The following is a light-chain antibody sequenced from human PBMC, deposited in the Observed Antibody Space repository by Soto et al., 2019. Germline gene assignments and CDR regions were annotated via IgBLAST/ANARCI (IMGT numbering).Light chain of an antibody. CDR3: QQYNNWPRAT. CDR2: RTS. J-gene: IGKJ4*01. V-gene: IGKV3-15*01. Sequence: VLTQSPATLSLSPGERATLSCRASQSISSNIAWYQQKPGQAPRLLMFRTSSRATGFPARFSGSGSGTEFNLTISSLQSEDFGVYYCQQYNNWPRATFGGGTKVDIK. CDR1: QSISSN.